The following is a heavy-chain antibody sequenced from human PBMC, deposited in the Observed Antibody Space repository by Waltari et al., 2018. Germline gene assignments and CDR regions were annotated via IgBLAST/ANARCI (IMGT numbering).Heavy chain of an antibody. J-gene: IGHJ5*02. CDR1: GFSLSTSGVG. CDR3: AHSKTLSQYVRRNWFDP. D-gene: IGHD2-8*01. CDR2: IYWDDDK. V-gene: IGHV2-5*02. Sequence: QITLKESGPTLVKPTQTLTLTCTFSGFSLSTSGVGVGWIRQPPGKALEWLALIYWDDDKRYSPSLKSRLTITKDTSKNQVVLTMTNMDPVDTATYFCAHSKTLSQYVRRNWFDPLGQGTLVTVSS.